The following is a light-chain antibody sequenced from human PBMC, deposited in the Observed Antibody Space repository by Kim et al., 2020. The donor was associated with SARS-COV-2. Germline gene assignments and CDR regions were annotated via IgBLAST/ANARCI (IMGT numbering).Light chain of an antibody. V-gene: IGLV6-57*03. CDR3: QSYDSSSVV. CDR1: RGSIASNY. Sequence: GKTVTISCTRSRGSIASNYEQWYQQRPGSAPTTVIYEDNQRPSGVPDRFSGSIDSSSNSASLTISGLKTEDEADYYCQSYDSSSVVFGGGTQLTVL. J-gene: IGLJ2*01. CDR2: EDN.